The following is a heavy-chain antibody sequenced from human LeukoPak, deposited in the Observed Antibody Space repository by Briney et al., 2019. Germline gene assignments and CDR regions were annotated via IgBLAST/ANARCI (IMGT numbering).Heavy chain of an antibody. J-gene: IGHJ4*02. CDR3: VKVDT. V-gene: IGHV3-30*02. CDR2: IRNDGNKY. CDR1: GFTFSSYW. Sequence: GGSLRLSCAASGFTFSSYWMHWVRQSPGKGLDWVAFIRNDGNKYNYAESVKGRFTISRDNSKNTLNLQMDSLSAEDTAVYYCVKVDTWGQGTLVTVSS. D-gene: IGHD5-18*01.